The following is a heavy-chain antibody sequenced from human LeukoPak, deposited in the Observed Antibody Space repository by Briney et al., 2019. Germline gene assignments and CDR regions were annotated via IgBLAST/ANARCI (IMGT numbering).Heavy chain of an antibody. CDR3: ATGTLRDNFDY. V-gene: IGHV4-31*03. CDR2: IYNSGST. D-gene: IGHD1/OR15-1a*01. Sequence: PSQTLSLTCTVSGGSVSSGGYYWTWIRQHPGKGLEWIGYIYNSGSTYYNPSLKSRITISVDTSKNQFSLKLSSVTSADTAVYYCATGTLRDNFDYWGQGTLVTVSS. CDR1: GGSVSSGGYY. J-gene: IGHJ4*02.